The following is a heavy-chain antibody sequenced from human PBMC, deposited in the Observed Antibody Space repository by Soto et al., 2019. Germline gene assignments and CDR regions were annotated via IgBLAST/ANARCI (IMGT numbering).Heavy chain of an antibody. V-gene: IGHV3-23*01. Sequence: RGSLTISCAASGFTFSSYAMSWVRQAPGKGLEWVSAISGSGGSTYYADSVKGRFTISRDNSKNTLYLQMNSLRAEDTAVYYCAKDRYFETDYWGQGTLVTVSS. D-gene: IGHD3-9*01. CDR1: GFTFSSYA. J-gene: IGHJ4*02. CDR2: ISGSGGST. CDR3: AKDRYFETDY.